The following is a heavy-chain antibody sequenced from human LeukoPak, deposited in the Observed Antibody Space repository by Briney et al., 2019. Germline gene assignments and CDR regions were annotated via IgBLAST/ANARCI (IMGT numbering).Heavy chain of an antibody. J-gene: IGHJ5*02. Sequence: GGSLRLSCAASGFTFSSYSMNWVRQAPGKGLEWVSSISSSSSYIYYADSVKGRFTISRDNAKNSLYLQMNSLRAEDTAVYYCARDRVVPAAIGFDPWGQGTLVTVSS. CDR3: ARDRVVPAAIGFDP. CDR2: ISSSSSYI. D-gene: IGHD2-2*01. V-gene: IGHV3-21*01. CDR1: GFTFSSYS.